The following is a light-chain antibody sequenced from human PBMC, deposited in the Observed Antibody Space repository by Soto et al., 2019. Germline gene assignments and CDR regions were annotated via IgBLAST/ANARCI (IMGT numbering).Light chain of an antibody. CDR1: QTVRNNY. CDR3: QHYNSYSEA. J-gene: IGKJ1*01. Sequence: EIVLTQSPGTLSLSPGERATLSCRASQTVRNNYLAWYQQKPGQAPRLLIYDASSRATGIPDRFSGSGSGTEFTLTVSSLQTDDFATYYCQHYNSYSEAFGQGTKVDIK. V-gene: IGKV3-20*01. CDR2: DAS.